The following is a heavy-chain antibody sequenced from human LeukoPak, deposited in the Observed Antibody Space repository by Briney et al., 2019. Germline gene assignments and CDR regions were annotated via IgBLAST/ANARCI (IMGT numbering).Heavy chain of an antibody. Sequence: GGSLRLSCAASGFTLSGYAMNWVRQAPGKGLEWVSVISCSGGSTYYADSVKGRFTISRDNSKNTLYLQMNSLRAEDTAVYYCAKDWPRYCSGGSCSGYWGQGTLVTVSS. CDR1: GFTLSGYA. CDR2: ISCSGGST. D-gene: IGHD2-15*01. J-gene: IGHJ4*02. V-gene: IGHV3-23*01. CDR3: AKDWPRYCSGGSCSGY.